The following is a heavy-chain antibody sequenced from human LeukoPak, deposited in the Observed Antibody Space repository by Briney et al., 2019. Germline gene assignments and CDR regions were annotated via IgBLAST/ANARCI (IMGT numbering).Heavy chain of an antibody. D-gene: IGHD5-24*01. CDR1: GFTFSIYS. V-gene: IGHV4-39*07. J-gene: IGHJ5*02. Sequence: GSLRLSCAASGFTFSIYSMSWVRQTPGKGLEWVATISSRGDSYYNPSLQSRISISVDTSMNRFSLQLTSATAADTGFYFCARERWSRRSYFDTWAPGILVTVSS. CDR3: ARERWSRRSYFDT. CDR2: ISSRGDS.